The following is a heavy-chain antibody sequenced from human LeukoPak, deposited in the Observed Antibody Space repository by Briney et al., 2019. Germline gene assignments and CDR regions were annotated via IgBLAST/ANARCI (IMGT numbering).Heavy chain of an antibody. CDR2: ISSSGSTI. Sequence: PGGSLRLSCAASGFTFSSYEMNWVRQAPGKGLEWVSYISSSGSTIYYAESVKGRFTISRDNAKNSLYLQMNSLRAEDTAVYYCARDTTGGYSYYYYYMDVWGKGTTVTVSS. CDR3: ARDTTGGYSYYYYYMDV. D-gene: IGHD7-27*01. V-gene: IGHV3-48*03. CDR1: GFTFSSYE. J-gene: IGHJ6*03.